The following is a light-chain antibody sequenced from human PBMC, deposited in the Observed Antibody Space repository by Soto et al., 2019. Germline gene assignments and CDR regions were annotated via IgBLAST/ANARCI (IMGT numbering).Light chain of an antibody. CDR2: GAS. CDR1: QSVSSSY. V-gene: IGKV3-20*01. J-gene: IGKJ1*01. CDR3: QQYGSSRT. Sequence: ELTQSPATLSLSPGERATLACRASQSVSSSYLAWYQQKPGQAPRLLIYGASSRATGIPDRFSGSGSGTDFTLTISRLEPEDFAVYYCQQYGSSRTFGQGTKVDIK.